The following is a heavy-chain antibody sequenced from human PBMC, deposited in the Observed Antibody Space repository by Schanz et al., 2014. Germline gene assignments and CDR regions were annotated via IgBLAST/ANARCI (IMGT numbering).Heavy chain of an antibody. CDR1: GYTFNAHY. CDR3: AKVFHPYYGGNSFDN. D-gene: IGHD4-17*01. Sequence: QVQLVQSGAEVKKPGASVKVSCKASGYTFNAHYIHWVRQAPGQGLEWMGWINPNSEGTKFAQKFQGRVSMTRDTSITTAYLEVNTLTSDDTAVYYCAKVFHPYYGGNSFDNWGQGTLVTVSS. J-gene: IGHJ4*02. CDR2: INPNSEGT. V-gene: IGHV1-2*02.